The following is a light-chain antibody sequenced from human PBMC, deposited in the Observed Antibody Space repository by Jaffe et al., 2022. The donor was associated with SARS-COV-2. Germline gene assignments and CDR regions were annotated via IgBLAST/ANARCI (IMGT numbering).Light chain of an antibody. J-gene: IGLJ3*02. CDR3: QAWGTDTGV. V-gene: IGLV4-69*01. CDR1: SGYSSDA. Sequence: QPVVTQSPSASASLGASVKLTCTLSSGYSSDAIAWHQQLPEQGPRYLMRVNSDGRHTKGDGIPDRFSGSSSGAERYLIISRLQSGDEADYYCQAWGTDTGVFGGGTKLTVL. CDR2: VNSDGRH.